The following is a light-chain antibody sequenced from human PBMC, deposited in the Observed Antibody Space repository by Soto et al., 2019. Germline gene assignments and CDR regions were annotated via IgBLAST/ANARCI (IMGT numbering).Light chain of an antibody. Sequence: QSALTQPRSVSGSPGQSVTISCTGTSSNVGAYNYVSWYQQYPGKGPRLRIYDVSKWPSGVPDRFSGSKSGNTASLTISGLQAEDEADYYCCSYAGNSLWVFGGGTKLTVL. CDR3: CSYAGNSLWV. V-gene: IGLV2-11*01. J-gene: IGLJ3*02. CDR1: SSNVGAYNY. CDR2: DVS.